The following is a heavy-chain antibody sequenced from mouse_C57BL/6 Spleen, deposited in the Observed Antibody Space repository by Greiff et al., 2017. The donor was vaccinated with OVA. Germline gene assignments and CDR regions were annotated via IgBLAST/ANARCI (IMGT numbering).Heavy chain of an antibody. CDR1: GYTFTDYE. J-gene: IGHJ1*03. V-gene: IGHV1-15*01. CDR2: IDPETGGT. Sequence: QVQLQQSGAELVRPGASVTLSCKASGYTFTDYEMHWVKQTPVHGLEWIGAIDPETGGTAYNQKFKGKAILTADKSSSTAYMELRSLTSEDSAVYYCTRGYGSRWYFDVWGTGTTVTVSS. D-gene: IGHD1-1*01. CDR3: TRGYGSRWYFDV.